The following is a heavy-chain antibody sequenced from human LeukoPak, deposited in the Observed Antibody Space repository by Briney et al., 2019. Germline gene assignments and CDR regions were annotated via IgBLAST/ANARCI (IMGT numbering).Heavy chain of an antibody. CDR1: GGSFSDYY. V-gene: IGHV4-34*01. J-gene: IGHJ4*02. CDR2: ISHSGNV. CDR3: ARGSRLPLDY. D-gene: IGHD4-11*01. Sequence: PSETLSLTCAVYGGSFSDYYWNWIRQFPGKGLEWIGEISHSGNVNCNPSVESRVTISMDTSNYQFPLKLSSVTAADTAVYYCARGSRLPLDYWGQGSLVTVSS.